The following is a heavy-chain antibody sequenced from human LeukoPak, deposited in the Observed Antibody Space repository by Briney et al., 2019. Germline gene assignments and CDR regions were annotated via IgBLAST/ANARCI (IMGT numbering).Heavy chain of an antibody. Sequence: GGSLRLSCTASEFAFSNYAMTWVRQAPGKGLEWVSGITGSGRSTYYADSVKGRFTISRDNSKNTLYVQMSGLRVEDTGRYYCAKVHGNFLEDCYFDSWGQGTLVTVSS. D-gene: IGHD2/OR15-2a*01. CDR1: EFAFSNYA. V-gene: IGHV3-23*01. J-gene: IGHJ4*02. CDR3: AKVHGNFLEDCYFDS. CDR2: ITGSGRST.